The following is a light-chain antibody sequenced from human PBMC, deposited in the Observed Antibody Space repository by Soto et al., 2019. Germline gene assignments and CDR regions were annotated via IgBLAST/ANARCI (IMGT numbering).Light chain of an antibody. V-gene: IGKV3-20*01. CDR3: QQYGSSPRYS. Sequence: EMVLTQSPGTLSLSPGEGATLSCRASQSVSSTYLNWYQHKPGQAPRLPIYGASNRPTGIPDRFCGSGSGTDFTLTISKLEPEDFAMYYCQQYGSSPRYSFGPGTKLEIK. CDR1: QSVSSTY. J-gene: IGKJ2*03. CDR2: GAS.